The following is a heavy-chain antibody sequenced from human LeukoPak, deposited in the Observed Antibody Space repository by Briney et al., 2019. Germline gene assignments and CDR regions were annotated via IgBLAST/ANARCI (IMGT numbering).Heavy chain of an antibody. CDR2: IIPIFGTA. V-gene: IGHV1-69*13. Sequence: ASVKVSCKASGGTFSSYAISWVRQAPGQGLEWMGGIIPIFGTANYAQKFQGRVTITADESTSTAYMELSSLRSEDTAMYYCARDRLGSTGTTQGWFDPWGQGTLVTVSS. CDR1: GGTFSSYA. D-gene: IGHD1-1*01. CDR3: ARDRLGSTGTTQGWFDP. J-gene: IGHJ5*02.